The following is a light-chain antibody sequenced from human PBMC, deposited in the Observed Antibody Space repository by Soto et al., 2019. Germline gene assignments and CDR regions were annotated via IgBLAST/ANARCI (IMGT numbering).Light chain of an antibody. Sequence: ELVLTQSPVTLSLSPGERATLSWRASQSVSSYLAWYQQKPGQAPRLLIYDASNRATGIPARFSGGGSGTDFTLTIDNLEPEDFAIYYCQQRSNWPPITFGQGTRLEIK. CDR1: QSVSSY. CDR3: QQRSNWPPIT. CDR2: DAS. V-gene: IGKV3-11*01. J-gene: IGKJ5*01.